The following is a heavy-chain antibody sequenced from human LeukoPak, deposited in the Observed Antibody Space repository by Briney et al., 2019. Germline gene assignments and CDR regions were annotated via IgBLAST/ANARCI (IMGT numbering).Heavy chain of an antibody. J-gene: IGHJ4*02. CDR1: GYSFTSYW. V-gene: IGHV5-51*01. CDR3: ARLFKGWLLSHGTYFDY. CDR2: IYPGDSDT. Sequence: GESLKISCKGSGYSFTSYWIGWVRQMPGKGLEWMGIIYPGDSDTRYSPSFQGQVTISADKSISTAYLQWSSLKASDTAMYYCARLFKGWLLSHGTYFDYWGQGTLVTVSS. D-gene: IGHD5-12*01.